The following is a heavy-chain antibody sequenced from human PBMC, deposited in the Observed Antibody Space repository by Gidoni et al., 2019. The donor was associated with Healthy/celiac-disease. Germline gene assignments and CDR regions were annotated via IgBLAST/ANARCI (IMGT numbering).Heavy chain of an antibody. Sequence: EVQLVESGGGLVKPGGSLTLSFAASGFTFLCFGMNWVRQAPGKGLEWVSSISSSSSYIYYADSVKGRFTISRDNAKNSLYLQMNSLRAEDTAVYYCARDFTGVVNYYYYGMDVWGQGTTVTVSS. CDR1: GFTFLCFG. V-gene: IGHV3-21*01. D-gene: IGHD3-3*01. CDR3: ARDFTGVVNYYYYGMDV. J-gene: IGHJ6*02. CDR2: ISSSSSYI.